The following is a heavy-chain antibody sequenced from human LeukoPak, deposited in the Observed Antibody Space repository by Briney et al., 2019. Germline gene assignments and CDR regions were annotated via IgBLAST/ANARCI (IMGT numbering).Heavy chain of an antibody. J-gene: IGHJ4*02. V-gene: IGHV3-7*03. Sequence: TGGSLRLSCAASGFTFTNYWMTWVRQAPGKGLEWVANIKQDGSEKYYVDSVRGRFTISRDNAKNSLYLQMNSLRVEDTAMYYCARDKIVGATNFDYWGQGTLVTVSP. CDR3: ARDKIVGATNFDY. D-gene: IGHD1-26*01. CDR2: IKQDGSEK. CDR1: GFTFTNYW.